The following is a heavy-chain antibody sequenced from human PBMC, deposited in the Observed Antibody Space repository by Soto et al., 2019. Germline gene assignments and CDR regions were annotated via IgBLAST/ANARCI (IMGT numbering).Heavy chain of an antibody. D-gene: IGHD4-17*01. CDR1: GFIFSDHA. J-gene: IGHJ4*02. CDR3: ARVGRYGDYLAY. CDR2: ISASGGRT. Sequence: EVQLLESGGGLVQPGGSLRLSCAASGFIFSDHALTWVRQAPGKGVEWVSGISASGGRTYYADSVKGRFTISRDNSKNTMSLQVISLRAEDTAVYYCARVGRYGDYLAYWGQGTVVTVSS. V-gene: IGHV3-23*01.